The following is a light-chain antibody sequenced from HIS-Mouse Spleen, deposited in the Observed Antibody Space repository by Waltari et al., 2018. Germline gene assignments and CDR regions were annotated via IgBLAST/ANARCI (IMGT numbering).Light chain of an antibody. Sequence: DIVMTQSPDSLAVSLGERATINCKSSQSVLYSSNNKNYLAWYQQKPGKPPKLLIYWASTRESGFPDRFSGSGAGTEFTLTISSLQAEDVAVYYCQQYYSTPQTFGQGTKVEIK. V-gene: IGKV4-1*01. CDR3: QQYYSTPQT. CDR2: WAS. CDR1: QSVLYSSNNKNY. J-gene: IGKJ1*01.